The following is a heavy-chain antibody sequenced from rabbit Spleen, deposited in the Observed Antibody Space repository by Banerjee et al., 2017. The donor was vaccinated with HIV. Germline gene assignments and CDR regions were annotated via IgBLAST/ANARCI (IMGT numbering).Heavy chain of an antibody. CDR2: IEPIFGNT. D-gene: IGHD4-1*01. Sequence: QQQLESGGDLVQPGASLTLTCTASGFSLSNNYDMCWVRQALGKGLEWIGYIEPIFGNTYYANWVNGRFTISSHNAQNTLYLQLSGLTAADTATYFCARDLAGVIGWNFNLWGPGTLVTVS. V-gene: IGHV1S7*01. CDR3: ARDLAGVIGWNFNL. J-gene: IGHJ4*01. CDR1: GFSLSNNY.